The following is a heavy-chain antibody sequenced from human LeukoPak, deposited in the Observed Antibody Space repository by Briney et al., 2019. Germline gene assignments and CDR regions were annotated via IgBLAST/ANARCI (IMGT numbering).Heavy chain of an antibody. CDR2: ISYDGSNK. Sequence: GRSRRLSCAASGFTFSSYAMHWVRQAPGKGLEGGAVISYDGSNKYYADSVKGRFTISRDNSKNTLYLQMNSLRAEDTAVYYCARDSLYYDFWSGFLFSYWGQGTLVTVSS. CDR1: GFTFSSYA. D-gene: IGHD3-3*01. CDR3: ARDSLYYDFWSGFLFSY. V-gene: IGHV3-30-3*01. J-gene: IGHJ4*02.